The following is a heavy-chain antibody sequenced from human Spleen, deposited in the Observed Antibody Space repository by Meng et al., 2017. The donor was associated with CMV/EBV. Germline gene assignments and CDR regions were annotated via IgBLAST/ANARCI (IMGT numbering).Heavy chain of an antibody. CDR1: GFTFSSYG. V-gene: IGHV3-33*08. Sequence: GGSLRLSCAASGFTFSSYGMHWVRQAPGKGLEWVAVIWYDGSNKYYADSMKGRFTISRDNSKNTVYVQMNSLRVEDTAVYYCARSLWSYDYWGQGTLVTVSS. J-gene: IGHJ4*02. D-gene: IGHD3-10*01. CDR2: IWYDGSNK. CDR3: ARSLWSYDY.